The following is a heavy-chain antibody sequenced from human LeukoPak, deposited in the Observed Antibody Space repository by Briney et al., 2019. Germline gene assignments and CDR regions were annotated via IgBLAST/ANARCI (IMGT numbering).Heavy chain of an antibody. V-gene: IGHV3-23*01. D-gene: IGHD2-8*01. Sequence: GFLRLCCSALRFLFSSYAMRWVRQAPGKGLGGDLTFSGSVGTTDYADSVKGRFTVSRDNSKNTVYLQMNSLRAEVTAVYYCAKDRSCTNDVCHGDLDYWGQGTLVTVSS. J-gene: IGHJ4*02. CDR2: FSGSVGTT. CDR1: RFLFSSYA. CDR3: AKDRSCTNDVCHGDLDY.